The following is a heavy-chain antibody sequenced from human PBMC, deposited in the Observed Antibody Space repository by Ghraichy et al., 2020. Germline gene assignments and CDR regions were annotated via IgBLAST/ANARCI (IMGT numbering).Heavy chain of an antibody. CDR1: GFTFSSYW. J-gene: IGHJ3*01. V-gene: IGHV3-74*01. CDR3: AIGFCSGGSCYTADAFEL. CDR2: INSDGSST. D-gene: IGHD2-15*01. Sequence: GGSLRLSCAASGFTFSSYWMHWVRQAPGKGLVWVSRINSDGSSTRYADSVKGRFTISRDNAKNTLYLQMNSPRAEDTAVYYCAIGFCSGGSCYTADAFELWGQGAMVIVSS.